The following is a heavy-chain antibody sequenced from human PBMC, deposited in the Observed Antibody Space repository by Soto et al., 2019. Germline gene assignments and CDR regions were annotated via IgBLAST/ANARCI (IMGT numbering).Heavy chain of an antibody. Sequence: PGESLKISCKGSGYSFTSYWISWVRQMPGKGLEWMGRIDPSDSYTNYSPSFQGHVTISAGKSISTAYLQWSSLKASDTAMYYCARGYYDILTGHDAFDIWGQGTMVTVSS. V-gene: IGHV5-10-1*01. CDR3: ARGYYDILTGHDAFDI. CDR1: GYSFTSYW. D-gene: IGHD3-9*01. J-gene: IGHJ3*02. CDR2: IDPSDSYT.